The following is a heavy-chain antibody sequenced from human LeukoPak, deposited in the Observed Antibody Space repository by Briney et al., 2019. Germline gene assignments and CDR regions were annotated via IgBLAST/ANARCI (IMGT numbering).Heavy chain of an antibody. J-gene: IGHJ2*01. V-gene: IGHV4-30-2*01. CDR3: AREGYDILTGIGYFDL. Sequence: SETLSLTCAVSGGSISSGGYSWSWIRQPPGTGLEWIGYIYHSGSTYYNPSLKSRVTISVDRSKNQFSLKLSSVTAADTAVYYCAREGYDILTGIGYFDLWGRGTLVTVPS. CDR2: IYHSGST. D-gene: IGHD3-9*01. CDR1: GGSISSGGYS.